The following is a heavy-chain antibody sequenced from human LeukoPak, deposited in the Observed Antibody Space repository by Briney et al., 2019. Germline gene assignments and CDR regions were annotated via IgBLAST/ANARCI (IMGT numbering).Heavy chain of an antibody. D-gene: IGHD3-22*01. V-gene: IGHV4-59*01. CDR3: ARVVTDSSGPTIYYYYYMDV. CDR2: IYYSGST. J-gene: IGHJ6*03. CDR1: GGSINNYY. Sequence: SETLSLTCTVSGGSINNYYWSWIRQPPGKGLEWIGYIYYSGSTNYNPSLKSRVTISVDTSKNQFSLKLGSVTAADTAVYYCARVVTDSSGPTIYYYYYMDVWGKGTTVTVSS.